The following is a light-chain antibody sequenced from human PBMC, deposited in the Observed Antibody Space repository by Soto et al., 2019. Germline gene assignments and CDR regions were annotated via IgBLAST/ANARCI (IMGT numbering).Light chain of an antibody. J-gene: IGLJ2*01. Sequence: QSALTQPASVSGSPGQSITISCTGTSSDVGSYNLVSWYQQHPGKAHKLMIYEGSKRPSGVSNRFSGSKSGNTASLTISGLQAEDEADYYCCSYGGSRTLVFGGGTKLTVL. CDR1: SSDVGSYNL. V-gene: IGLV2-23*01. CDR2: EGS. CDR3: CSYGGSRTLV.